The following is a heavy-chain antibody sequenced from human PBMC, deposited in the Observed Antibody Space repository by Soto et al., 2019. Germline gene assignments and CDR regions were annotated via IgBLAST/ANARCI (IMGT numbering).Heavy chain of an antibody. J-gene: IGHJ4*02. CDR2: ISWNSGRI. CDR1: GITFDDYA. Sequence: PGGSLRLSCAASGITFDDYAMHWVRQAPGKGLEWVSGISWNSGRIGYAGSVKGRFTISRDNAKNSLYLQMNSLRAEDTALYYCVQRPYTSVAGTNYFHYWGQGTLVTVSS. CDR3: VQRPYTSVAGTNYFHY. D-gene: IGHD1-1*01. V-gene: IGHV3-9*01.